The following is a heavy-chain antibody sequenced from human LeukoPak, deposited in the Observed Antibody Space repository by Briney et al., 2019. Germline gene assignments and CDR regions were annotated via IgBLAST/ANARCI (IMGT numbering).Heavy chain of an antibody. CDR2: IHHGGST. J-gene: IGHJ5*02. D-gene: IGHD4/OR15-4a*01. V-gene: IGHV4-4*02. CDR1: GDSISSGDW. CDR3: ALARDYRSGP. Sequence: SETLSLTCAVSGDSISSGDWWSWWVRQPPGKGLEWIGEIHHGGSTNYHPSLKSRVTMSVDKPKNQFSLQLNSVTAADTAVYYCALARDYRSGPWGQGTLVTVSS.